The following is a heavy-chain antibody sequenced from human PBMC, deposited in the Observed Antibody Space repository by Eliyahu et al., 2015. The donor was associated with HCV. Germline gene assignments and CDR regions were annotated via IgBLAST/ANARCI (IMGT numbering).Heavy chain of an antibody. CDR1: GXTFSSYW. D-gene: IGHD6-13*01. CDR3: ARVLYSSYGMDV. J-gene: IGHJ6*02. CDR2: INSDGSXT. V-gene: IGHV3-74*01. Sequence: EVQLVESGGGLVQPGGSLRLSCAASGXTFSSYWMHWVRQAPGKGVVWVXRINSDGSXTSYADSVKGRFTISRDNAKNTLYLQMNSLRAEDTAVYYCARVLYSSYGMDVWGQGTTVTVSS.